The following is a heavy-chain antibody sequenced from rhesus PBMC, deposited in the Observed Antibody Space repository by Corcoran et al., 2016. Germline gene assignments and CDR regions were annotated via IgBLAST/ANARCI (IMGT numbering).Heavy chain of an antibody. CDR3: ARRLETAGTLEELDY. CDR1: GGSLSINNW. CDR2: IDGSGGST. J-gene: IGHJ4*01. Sequence: QVQLQESGPAVVKPSETLSLTCAVSGGSLSINNWWNWIRQSPGKGLEWIGGIDGSGGSTEYNPSLKSRFVLSIDTSNNQCSLKLSSVTAADTAVYYGARRLETAGTLEELDYWGQGVLVTVSS. D-gene: IGHD5-24*01. V-gene: IGHV4-93*02.